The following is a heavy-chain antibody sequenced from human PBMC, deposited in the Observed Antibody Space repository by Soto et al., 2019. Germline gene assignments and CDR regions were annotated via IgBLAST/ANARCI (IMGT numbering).Heavy chain of an antibody. CDR3: ARGDCSITSCRNYYYGMDV. D-gene: IGHD2-2*01. V-gene: IGHV4-34*01. CDR2: INHSGST. J-gene: IGHJ6*02. CDR1: GGSFSGYY. Sequence: WETLSLTCAVYGGSFSGYYWSRILQPPGKGLEWIGEINHSGSTNYNPSLKSRVTISVDTSKNQFSLKLSSVTAADTAVYYCARGDCSITSCRNYYYGMDVWGQGTTVTVSS.